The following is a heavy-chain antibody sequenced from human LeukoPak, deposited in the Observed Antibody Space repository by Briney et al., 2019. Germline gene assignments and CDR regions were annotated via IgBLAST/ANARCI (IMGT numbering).Heavy chain of an antibody. Sequence: PSETLSLTCTVSGGSISSSSYYWGWIRQPPGKGLEWIGSIYYSGSTYYNPSLKSRVTISVDTSKNQFSLKLSSVTAADTAVYYCARQRLLWFRGRNAELDYWGQGTLVTVSS. J-gene: IGHJ4*02. CDR3: ARQRLLWFRGRNAELDY. CDR2: IYYSGST. V-gene: IGHV4-39*01. D-gene: IGHD3-10*01. CDR1: GGSISSSSYY.